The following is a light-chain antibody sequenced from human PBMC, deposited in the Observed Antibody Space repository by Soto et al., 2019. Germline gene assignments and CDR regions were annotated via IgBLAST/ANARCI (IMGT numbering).Light chain of an antibody. CDR2: KAS. CDR1: QSISSY. J-gene: IGKJ4*01. CDR3: QQSYSNSLR. V-gene: IGKV1-39*01. Sequence: DIQMTQSPSSLSASVGDRVTITCRASQSISSYLDWYQKKPGKAPKLLIFKASSLQSGVPSRFSGSGSGTDFTLTINSLQPDDFATYYCQQSYSNSLRFGGGTKVDIK.